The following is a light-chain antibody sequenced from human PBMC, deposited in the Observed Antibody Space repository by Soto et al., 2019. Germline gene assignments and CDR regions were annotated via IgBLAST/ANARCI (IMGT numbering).Light chain of an antibody. J-gene: IGLJ3*02. V-gene: IGLV2-23*01. CDR1: SSDVGSHNL. CDR3: WSYAGADTWV. Sequence: QSALTQPASVSGSPGQSITISCTGTSSDVGSHNLVSWYRQYPGKAPKLMIYDGSERPSGVPNRFSASKSGNTASLTISGLQAEDEADYYCWSYAGADTWVFGGGTKLTVL. CDR2: DGS.